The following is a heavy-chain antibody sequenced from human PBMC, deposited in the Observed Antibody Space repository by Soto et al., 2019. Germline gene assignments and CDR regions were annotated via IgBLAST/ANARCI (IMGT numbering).Heavy chain of an antibody. CDR1: GGTVSSYA. J-gene: IGHJ4*02. V-gene: IGHV1-69*01. CDR3: ARDLSSDSTGFRGYDL. Sequence: QVHLVQSGAEVKKPGSSVKVSCKASGGTVSSYAITWVRQAPGKGLEWMGVFIPIFVSAHYAQKFEGRVTITEEESTSTAYMELSGLRSEDTAIYYCARDLSSDSTGFRGYDLWGQGTLVTVSS. D-gene: IGHD3-22*01. CDR2: FIPIFVSA.